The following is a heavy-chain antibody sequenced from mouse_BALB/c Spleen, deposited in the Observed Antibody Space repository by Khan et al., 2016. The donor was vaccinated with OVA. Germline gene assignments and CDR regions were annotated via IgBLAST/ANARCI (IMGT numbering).Heavy chain of an antibody. CDR3: ARDYGSSFWFAY. D-gene: IGHD1-1*01. J-gene: IGHJ3*01. CDR2: INPYNDGT. Sequence: VQLQQSGPELVKPGASVKMSCKASGYTFTNYIIHWVKQKPGQGLEWIGYINPYNDGTEYNEKFKGKATLTSDKSSSTAYMALSGLTPEASAVDYCARDYGSSFWFAYWGQGTLFTVAA. V-gene: IGHV1S136*01. CDR1: GYTFTNYI.